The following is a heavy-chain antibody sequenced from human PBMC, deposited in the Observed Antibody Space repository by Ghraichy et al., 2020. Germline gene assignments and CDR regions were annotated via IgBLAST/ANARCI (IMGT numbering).Heavy chain of an antibody. CDR3: TTTHYYAQNY. V-gene: IGHV3-11*01. Sequence: GGSLRLSCAASGFSFSDQYMSWVRQAPGKGLEWVSFISGSGTNMWYADSVKGRFTISKDNAKNSLSLQMNSLRAEDTAVYYCTTTHYYAQNYWGQGTQVTVSS. D-gene: IGHD1-26*01. CDR2: ISGSGTNM. J-gene: IGHJ4*02. CDR1: GFSFSDQY.